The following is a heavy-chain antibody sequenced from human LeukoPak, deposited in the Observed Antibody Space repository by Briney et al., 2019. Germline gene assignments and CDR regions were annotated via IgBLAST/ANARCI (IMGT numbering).Heavy chain of an antibody. V-gene: IGHV3-23*01. D-gene: IGHD6-6*01. CDR3: AREYSSSTGKASDY. CDR1: GFTFSSYA. J-gene: IGHJ4*02. CDR2: ISGSGGST. Sequence: GGSLRLSCAASGFTFSSYAMNWVRQAPGKGLEWVSAISGSGGSTYYADSVKGRFTISRDNSKNTLYLQMNSLRAEDTAVYYCAREYSSSTGKASDYWGQGTLVIVSS.